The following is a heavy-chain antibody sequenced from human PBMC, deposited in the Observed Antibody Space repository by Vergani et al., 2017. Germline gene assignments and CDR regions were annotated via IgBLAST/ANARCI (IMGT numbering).Heavy chain of an antibody. CDR2: IIPIFGTA. J-gene: IGHJ3*02. CDR3: ARRETAGHRSAFDI. CDR1: GGTFSSYA. Sequence: QVQLVQSGAEVKKPGSLVKVSCKASGGTFSSYAISWVRQAPGQGLEWMGGIIPIFGTANYAQKFQGRVTITADESTSTAYMELSSLRSEATAVYYCARRETAGHRSAFDIWGQGTMVTVSS. V-gene: IGHV1-69*01. D-gene: IGHD1-26*01.